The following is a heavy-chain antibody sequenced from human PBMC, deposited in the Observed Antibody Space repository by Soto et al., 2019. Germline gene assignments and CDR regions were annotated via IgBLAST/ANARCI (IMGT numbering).Heavy chain of an antibody. CDR2: IYYSGST. J-gene: IGHJ6*03. D-gene: IGHD3-3*01. CDR3: AKVREWLLYDYNSMAV. V-gene: IGHV4-59*01. CDR1: GGSFSSYY. Sequence: LSLTCTVSGGSFSSYYWSWIRQPPGKGLEWIGYIYYSGSTNYNPSLKSRVTISVDTSKNQFSLKLSSVTAADTAVYYCAKVREWLLYDYNSMAVWANGTTVTVSS.